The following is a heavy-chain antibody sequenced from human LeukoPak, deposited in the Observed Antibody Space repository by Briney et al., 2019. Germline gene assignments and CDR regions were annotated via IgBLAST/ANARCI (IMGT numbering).Heavy chain of an antibody. CDR1: GFTVSGNY. V-gene: IGHV3-53*05. D-gene: IGHD3-16*01. Sequence: PGGSLRLSCAVSGFTVSGNYMTWVRQAPGKGLEWVSVIYSGGTTYYRDSVKGRFTISRDTSKNTVYLQMDSLRPEDTAVYYCASGPTYDYVRVILYWGQGTLVTVSS. CDR3: ASGPTYDYVRVILY. CDR2: IYSGGTT. J-gene: IGHJ4*02.